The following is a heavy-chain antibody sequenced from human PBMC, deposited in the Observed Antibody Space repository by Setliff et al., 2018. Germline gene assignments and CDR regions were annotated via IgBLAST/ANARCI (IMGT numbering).Heavy chain of an antibody. V-gene: IGHV1-2*06. CDR1: GYTFTSYA. CDR2: INPNSGGT. Sequence: ASVKVSCKASGYTFTSYAMNWVRQAPGQGLEWMGRINPNSGGTNYAQKFQGRVTMTSDSSISTAYMELSGLRSDDTAVYFCARAPSSTVINWFDPWGQGTLVTVSS. CDR3: ARAPSSTVINWFDP. D-gene: IGHD3-22*01. J-gene: IGHJ5*02.